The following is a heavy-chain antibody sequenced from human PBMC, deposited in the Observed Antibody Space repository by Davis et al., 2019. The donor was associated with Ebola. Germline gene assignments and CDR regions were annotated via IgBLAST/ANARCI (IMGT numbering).Heavy chain of an antibody. CDR3: TTGVTTTTHEYYYYGMDV. CDR1: GFTFSNAW. CDR2: IKSKTDGGTT. V-gene: IGHV3-15*01. Sequence: GESLKISCAASGFTFSNAWMSWVRQAPGKGLEWVGRIKSKTDGGTTDYAAPVKGRFTISRDDSKNTLYLQMNSLKTEDTAVYYCTTGVTTTTHEYYYYGMDVWGQGTTVTVSS. J-gene: IGHJ6*02. D-gene: IGHD4-11*01.